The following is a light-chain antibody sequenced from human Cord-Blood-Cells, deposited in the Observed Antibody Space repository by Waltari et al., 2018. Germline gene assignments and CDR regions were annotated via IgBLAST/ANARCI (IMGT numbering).Light chain of an antibody. J-gene: IGKJ4*01. V-gene: IGKV1D-12*01. Sequence: DIQMTQSPSSVSASVGDRVTITCRASQVISSWLAWYQQKPGKAPKLLIYAASSLQSGFPSRFSGSGSGTDFTLTISSRQPEGFATYYCQQANSFPPAFGGGTKVEIK. CDR3: QQANSFPPA. CDR1: QVISSW. CDR2: AAS.